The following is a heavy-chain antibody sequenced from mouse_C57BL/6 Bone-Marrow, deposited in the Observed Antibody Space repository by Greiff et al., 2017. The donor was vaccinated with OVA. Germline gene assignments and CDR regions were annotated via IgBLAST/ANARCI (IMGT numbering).Heavy chain of an antibody. CDR1: GFSLSTSGMG. Sequence: QVQLKESGPGILQSSQTLSLTCSFSGFSLSTSGMGVSWIRQPSGKGLEWLAHIYWDDDKRYNPSLKSRLTISKDTSRNQVFLKITSVDTADTATYYCARRAIKRSYYDYDSMYYFDYWGQGTTLTVSS. CDR2: IYWDDDK. CDR3: ARRAIKRSYYDYDSMYYFDY. D-gene: IGHD2-4*01. V-gene: IGHV8-12*01. J-gene: IGHJ2*01.